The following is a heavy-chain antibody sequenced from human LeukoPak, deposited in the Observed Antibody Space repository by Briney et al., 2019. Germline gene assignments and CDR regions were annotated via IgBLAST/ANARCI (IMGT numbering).Heavy chain of an antibody. V-gene: IGHV3-15*01. CDR1: GFTFSNAW. CDR3: TTVAKTLGYCSGGSCYLVSAFDY. CDR2: IKSKTDGGTT. J-gene: IGHJ4*02. D-gene: IGHD2-15*01. Sequence: GGSLRLSCAASGFTFSNAWMSWVRQAPGKGLEWVGRIKSKTDGGTTDYAAPVKGRFTISRDDSKNTLYLQMNSLKTEDTAVYYCTTVAKTLGYCSGGSCYLVSAFDYWGQGTLVTVSS.